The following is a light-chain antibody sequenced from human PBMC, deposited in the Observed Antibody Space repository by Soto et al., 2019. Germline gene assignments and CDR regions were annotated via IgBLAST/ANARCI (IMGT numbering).Light chain of an antibody. Sequence: QSVLTQPPSASGSPGQSVTISCTGTSSDVGGYNYVSWYQQHPGKAPKLMIYEVSKRPSGVPDRFSGSKSGNTASLTVSGLQAEDEADYYCSSYAGSDNWVFGGGTQLTGL. CDR3: SSYAGSDNWV. CDR1: SSDVGGYNY. J-gene: IGLJ3*02. CDR2: EVS. V-gene: IGLV2-8*01.